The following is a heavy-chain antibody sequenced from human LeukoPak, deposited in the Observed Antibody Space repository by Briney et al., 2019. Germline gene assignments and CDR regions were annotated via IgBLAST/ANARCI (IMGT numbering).Heavy chain of an antibody. J-gene: IGHJ4*02. CDR1: GYIFTNYA. V-gene: IGHV7-4-1*01. D-gene: IGHD3-22*01. Sequence: ASVKVSCKASGYIFTNYAISWVRQAPGQGLEYMGWIDTNTGNPTYAQGFTGRFVFSLDTSVSTAYLQICSLKAEDSAIYFCANCYDSSGFFAYWGQGTLVTVSS. CDR3: ANCYDSSGFFAY. CDR2: IDTNTGNP.